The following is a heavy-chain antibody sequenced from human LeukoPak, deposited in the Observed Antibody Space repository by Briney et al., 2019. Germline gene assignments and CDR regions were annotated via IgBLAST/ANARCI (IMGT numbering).Heavy chain of an antibody. V-gene: IGHV3-23*01. CDR2: ISGSGGST. D-gene: IGHD3-10*01. CDR1: GFTFSSYG. Sequence: PGGTLRLSCAASGFTFSSYGMSWVRQAPGKGLEWVSAISGSGGSTYYADSVKARFNISRDNHKHTLYVQMNSLRAEDTAVYYCAKAWFGEYTTAYYFDYWGQGPLVTVSS. CDR3: AKAWFGEYTTAYYFDY. J-gene: IGHJ4*02.